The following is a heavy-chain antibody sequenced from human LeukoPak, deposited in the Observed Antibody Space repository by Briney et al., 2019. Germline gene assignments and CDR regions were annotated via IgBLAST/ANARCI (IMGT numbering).Heavy chain of an antibody. CDR2: IIPIFGTA. CDR3: ARPARSCSGGSCHTLYFDY. J-gene: IGHJ4*02. CDR1: GGTFSSYA. V-gene: IGHV1-69*05. Sequence: SVKVSCKASGGTFSSYAISWVRQAPGQGLEWMGRIIPIFGTANYAQKFQGRVTITTDESTGTAYMELSSLRSEDTAVYYCARPARSCSGGSCHTLYFDYWGQGTLVTVSS. D-gene: IGHD2-15*01.